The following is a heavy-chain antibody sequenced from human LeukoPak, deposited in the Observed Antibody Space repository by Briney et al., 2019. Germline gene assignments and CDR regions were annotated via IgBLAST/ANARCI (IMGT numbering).Heavy chain of an antibody. Sequence: GGSLRLSCAASGFTFSNAWMNWVRQAPGKGLEWVGRIKSKTDGGTTDYAAPVKGRFTISRDDSKNTLYLQMNSLKTEDTAVYYCTFPGVVAARPWDDAFDIWGQGTMVTVSS. CDR3: TFPGVVAARPWDDAFDI. D-gene: IGHD6-6*01. CDR2: IKSKTDGGTT. J-gene: IGHJ3*02. CDR1: GFTFSNAW. V-gene: IGHV3-15*07.